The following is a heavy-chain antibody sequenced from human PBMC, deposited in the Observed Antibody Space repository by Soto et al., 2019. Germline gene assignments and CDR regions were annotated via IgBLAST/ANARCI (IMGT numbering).Heavy chain of an antibody. J-gene: IGHJ5*02. D-gene: IGHD6-19*01. CDR2: IFSNGEK. CDR3: ARSYTSGFYNWFDP. Sequence: QVTLKESGPVLVKPTETLTLTCTFSGFSLSDARVGVTWIRQPPGKAPHWLAHIFSNGEKSYNTSLKNRLTISKDTSKSQVVLTMTNMDPVDTGTYYCARSYTSGFYNWFDPWGQGTLVTVSS. CDR1: GFSLSDARVG. V-gene: IGHV2-26*01.